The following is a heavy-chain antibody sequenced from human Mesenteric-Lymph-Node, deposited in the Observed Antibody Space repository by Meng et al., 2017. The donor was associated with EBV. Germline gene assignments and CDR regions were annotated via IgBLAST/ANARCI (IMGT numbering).Heavy chain of an antibody. CDR3: ARPRRWLQSEFDF. CDR1: GGSISNSNFY. CDR2: IFHSGST. J-gene: IGHJ4*02. Sequence: LPRQESGPGLVKPSETLALTCTVSGGSISNSNFYWGWIRQPPGKGLEWIGSIFHSGSTYYNPSLKSRVTVSVDTSKNQFSLKLNSVTTADTAMYYCARPRRWLQSEFDFWGPGTLVTVSS. V-gene: IGHV4-39*01. D-gene: IGHD5-24*01.